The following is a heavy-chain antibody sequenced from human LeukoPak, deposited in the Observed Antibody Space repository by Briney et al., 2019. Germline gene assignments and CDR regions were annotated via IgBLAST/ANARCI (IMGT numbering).Heavy chain of an antibody. CDR1: GFTFSSYD. D-gene: IGHD3-22*01. CDR3: ARGGYYYDSSGYLDAFDI. J-gene: IGHJ3*02. CDR2: IGTAGDT. V-gene: IGHV3-13*01. Sequence: GGSLRLSCAASGFTFSSYDMHWVRQATGEGLEWVSAIGTAGDTYYPGSVKGRFTISRENAKNSLYLQMNSLRAGDTAVYYCARGGYYYDSSGYLDAFDIWGQGTMVTVSS.